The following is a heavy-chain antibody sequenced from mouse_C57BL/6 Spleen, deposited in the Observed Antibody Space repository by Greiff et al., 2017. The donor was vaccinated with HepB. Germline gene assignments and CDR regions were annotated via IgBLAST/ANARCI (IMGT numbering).Heavy chain of an antibody. Sequence: EVQLQQSGPELVKPGASVKISCKASGYTFTDYYMNWVKQSHGKSLEWIGDINPNNGGTSYNQKFKGKATLTVDKSSSTAYMELRSLTSEDSAVYYCARENFVLRYQVYFDYWGQGTTLTVSS. V-gene: IGHV1-26*01. CDR1: GYTFTDYY. D-gene: IGHD1-1*01. CDR3: ARENFVLRYQVYFDY. J-gene: IGHJ2*01. CDR2: INPNNGGT.